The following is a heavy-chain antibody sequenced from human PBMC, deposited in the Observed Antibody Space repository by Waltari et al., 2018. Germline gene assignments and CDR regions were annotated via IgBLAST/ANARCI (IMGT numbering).Heavy chain of an antibody. CDR2: IISKFSLT. CDR3: VTAIFGVVY. J-gene: IGHJ1*01. V-gene: IGHV1-69*01. D-gene: IGHD3-3*01. Sequence: QVQLMQSGAEMAKPGSSVKVSCKASGGTFSNFAISWVRQAPGQGLEWVGGIISKFSLTTYAQKFQGRAPITADESTTTSYMDLNSLQSADTAVYYCVTAIFGVVYWGQGTPVTVSS. CDR1: GGTFSNFA.